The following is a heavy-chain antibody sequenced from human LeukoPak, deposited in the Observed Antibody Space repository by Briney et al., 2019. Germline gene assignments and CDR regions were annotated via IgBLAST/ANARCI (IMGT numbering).Heavy chain of an antibody. J-gene: IGHJ3*01. V-gene: IGHV5-51*01. CDR2: IYPGDSDT. D-gene: IGHD6-13*01. Sequence: HGESLKLSCEGSGYSFTNYWIGWVRQMPGKGLEWMGIIYPGDSDTRYSPSFQGQVTISADKSTSTAYLQWSSLKASDTAIYFCARSSNVGSSWIDAFDVWGQGTMVTVSS. CDR1: GYSFTNYW. CDR3: ARSSNVGSSWIDAFDV.